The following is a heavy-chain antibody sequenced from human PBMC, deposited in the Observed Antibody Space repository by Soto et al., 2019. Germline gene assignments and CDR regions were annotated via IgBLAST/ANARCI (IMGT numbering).Heavy chain of an antibody. V-gene: IGHV3-13*01. CDR3: ERFGHDSTGYYDFDI. J-gene: IGHJ3*02. CDR2: IGTAGDT. CDR1: GFTFSSYD. D-gene: IGHD3-22*01. Sequence: GGSLRLSCAASGFTFSSYDMHWVRQATGKGLEWVSAIGTAGDTYYPGSVKGRFTISRENAKNSLYLQMNSLRAGDTAVYYCERFGHDSTGYYDFDIWGQGTMVTVSS.